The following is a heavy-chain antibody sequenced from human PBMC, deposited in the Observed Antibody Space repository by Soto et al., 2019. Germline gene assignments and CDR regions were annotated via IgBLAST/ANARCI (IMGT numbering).Heavy chain of an antibody. V-gene: IGHV1-8*01. CDR1: GHSLNKYD. CDR3: YDTGGP. D-gene: IGHD3-22*01. J-gene: IGHJ5*02. CDR2: VNPNSGET. Sequence: ASVKVSCKASGHSLNKYDINWVRQAPGQGLEWMGWVNPNSGETGFAQKFQGRITMTRNTSINTVYMELRSLRSDDTAVYFCYDTGGPWGQGTLVTVSS.